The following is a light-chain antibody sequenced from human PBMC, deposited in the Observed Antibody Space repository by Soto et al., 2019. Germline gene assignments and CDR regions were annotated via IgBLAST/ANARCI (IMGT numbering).Light chain of an antibody. V-gene: IGKV3-20*01. CDR2: GAS. Sequence: EFVLTQSPGTLSLSPGERVTLSCRASQSVSSNYLAWYQHKPGQAPRLLIYGASIRATDIPDRFSGSGSGTDFTLTITRLEPEDFAVYYCQQYGSSPGTFGQGTKVDIK. J-gene: IGKJ1*01. CDR3: QQYGSSPGT. CDR1: QSVSSNY.